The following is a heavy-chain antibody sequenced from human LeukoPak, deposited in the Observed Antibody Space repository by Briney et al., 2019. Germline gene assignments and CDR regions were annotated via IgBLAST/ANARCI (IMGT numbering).Heavy chain of an antibody. V-gene: IGHV4-34*01. CDR2: INHSGST. D-gene: IGHD2-2*01. CDR3: ARYKAESAAMYYYYYYYMDV. Sequence: SETLSLTCAVYGGSFSGYYWSWIRQPPGKRLEWIGEINHSGSTNYNPSLKSRVTISVDTSKNQFSLKLSSVTAADTAVYYCARYKAESAAMYYYYYYYMDVWGKGTTVTVSS. CDR1: GGSFSGYY. J-gene: IGHJ6*03.